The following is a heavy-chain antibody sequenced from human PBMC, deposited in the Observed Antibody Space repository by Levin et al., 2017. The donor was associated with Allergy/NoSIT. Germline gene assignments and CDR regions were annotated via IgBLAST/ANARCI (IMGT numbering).Heavy chain of an antibody. CDR3: ARSQNILSGYGYYYYYYMDV. D-gene: IGHD5-12*01. V-gene: IGHV4-30-2*01. Sequence: SETLSLTCAVSGGSISSGGYSWSWIRQPPGTGLEWIGYIYHSGSTYYNPSLKSRVTISVDRSKNQFSLKLSSVTAADTAVYYCARSQNILSGYGYYYYYYMDVWGKGTTVTVSS. CDR2: IYHSGST. CDR1: GGSISSGGYS. J-gene: IGHJ6*03.